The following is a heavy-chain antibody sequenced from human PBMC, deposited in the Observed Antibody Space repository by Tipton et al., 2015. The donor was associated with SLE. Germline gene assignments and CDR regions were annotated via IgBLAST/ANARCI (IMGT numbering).Heavy chain of an antibody. V-gene: IGHV4-34*01. J-gene: IGHJ4*02. D-gene: IGHD1-26*01. Sequence: GLVKPSETLSLTCAVYGGSLRGYYWSWIRQPPGKGLEWIGSVYYNGNTYYNAPLKTRVTISVDTSNNQFSLRLTSLTAADSGIYYCARQWERQHGPPYFEFWGQGTLVTVSS. CDR1: GGSLRGYY. CDR2: VYYNGNT. CDR3: ARQWERQHGPPYFEF.